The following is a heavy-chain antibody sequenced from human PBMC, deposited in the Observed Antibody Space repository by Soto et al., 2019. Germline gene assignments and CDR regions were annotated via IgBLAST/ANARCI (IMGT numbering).Heavy chain of an antibody. J-gene: IGHJ6*02. CDR3: ARQGFGPLHGLVDV. V-gene: IGHV4-39*01. CDR1: GGSISSSSYY. D-gene: IGHD3-10*01. Sequence: SETLSLTCTVSGGSISSSSYYWGWIRQPPGKGLEWIGSIFYSGSTYYNPSLKSRVTISVDTSKNQFSLKVTSVTAADTAVYYCARQGFGPLHGLVDVWGQGTTVTVSS. CDR2: IFYSGST.